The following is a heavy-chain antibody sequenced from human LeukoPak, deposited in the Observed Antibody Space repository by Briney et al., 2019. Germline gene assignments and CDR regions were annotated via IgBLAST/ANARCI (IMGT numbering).Heavy chain of an antibody. CDR2: IRSKANSYAT. CDR1: GFTFSGSA. V-gene: IGHV3-73*01. J-gene: IGHJ6*02. CDR3: TQDSEVRGVIVGYYYYGMDV. Sequence: GSLRLSCAASGFTFSGSAMHWVRQASGKGLEWVGRIRSKANSYATAYAASVKGRFTISRDDSKNTAYLQMNSLKTEPTAMYYCTQDSEVRGVIVGYYYYGMDVWGQGTTVTVSS. D-gene: IGHD3-10*01.